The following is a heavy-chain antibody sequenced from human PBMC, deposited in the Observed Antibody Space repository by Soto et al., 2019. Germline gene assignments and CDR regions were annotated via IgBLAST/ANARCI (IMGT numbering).Heavy chain of an antibody. CDR1: GLTVSTNY. J-gene: IGHJ6*02. CDR3: TRARGRWRSMDV. Sequence: EVQLVESGGGLMQPGGSLRLSCAASGLTVSTNYMSWVRRAPGKGLEWVSLIYDSDSTDYADSVKGRFTISRDNSRNTVSLQMNNLRAEDTAVYYCTRARGRWRSMDVWGQGTAVTVSS. CDR2: IYDSDST. D-gene: IGHD3-10*01. V-gene: IGHV3-53*01.